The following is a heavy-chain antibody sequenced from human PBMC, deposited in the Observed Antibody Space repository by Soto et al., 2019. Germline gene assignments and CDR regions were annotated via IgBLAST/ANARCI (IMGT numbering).Heavy chain of an antibody. CDR3: ARDGGRHSGGIDY. D-gene: IGHD1-26*01. Sequence: QVQLVQSGAEVKKPGSSVKVSCKASGGTFSSYSINWVRQAPGQGLEWMGEIIPIFGTANYAPKFQGRVTITADESTSTAYMALSSLRSEDTAVYYCARDGGRHSGGIDYWGQGTLVTVSS. J-gene: IGHJ4*02. CDR2: IIPIFGTA. V-gene: IGHV1-69*01. CDR1: GGTFSSYS.